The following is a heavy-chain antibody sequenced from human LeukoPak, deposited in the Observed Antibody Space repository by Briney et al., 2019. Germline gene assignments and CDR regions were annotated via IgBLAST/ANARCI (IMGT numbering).Heavy chain of an antibody. CDR2: ISYDGSNK. J-gene: IGHJ4*02. CDR3: ARLYLPATRFDY. Sequence: GGSLRLSCAASGFTFSSYGMHWVRQAPGKGLEWVAVISYDGSNKYYADSVKGRFTISRDNSKNTLYLQMNSLRAEDTAVYYCARLYLPATRFDYWGQGTLVTVSS. CDR1: GFTFSSYG. D-gene: IGHD5-24*01. V-gene: IGHV3-30*03.